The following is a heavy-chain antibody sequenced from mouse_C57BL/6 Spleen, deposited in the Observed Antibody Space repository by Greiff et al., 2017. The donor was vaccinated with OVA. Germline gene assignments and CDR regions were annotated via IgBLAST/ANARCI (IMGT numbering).Heavy chain of an antibody. Sequence: QVQLQQPGAELVKPGASVKLSCKASGYTFTSYWMHWVKQRPGQGLEWIGMIHPNSGSTNYNEKFKSKATLTVDKSSSTAYRQLSSLTSEDSAVYYCARVEDYYGSSWGAMDYWGQGTSVTVSS. J-gene: IGHJ4*01. CDR1: GYTFTSYW. D-gene: IGHD1-1*01. CDR3: ARVEDYYGSSWGAMDY. CDR2: IHPNSGST. V-gene: IGHV1-64*01.